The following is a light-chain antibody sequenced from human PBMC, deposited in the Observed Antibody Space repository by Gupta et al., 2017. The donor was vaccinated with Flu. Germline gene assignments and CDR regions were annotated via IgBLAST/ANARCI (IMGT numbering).Light chain of an antibody. CDR3: RQDYNYPRT. J-gene: IGKJ1*01. CDR1: QGIRND. V-gene: IGKV1-6*01. CDR2: AAS. Sequence: ASQMTQSPSSLSASVGDRVTITCRASQGIRNDLGWYQQKPGKAPKLLIYAASSLQSGVPSRFSGSGSGTDFTLTISSLQPEDFATYYCRQDYNYPRTFGQGTKVEIK.